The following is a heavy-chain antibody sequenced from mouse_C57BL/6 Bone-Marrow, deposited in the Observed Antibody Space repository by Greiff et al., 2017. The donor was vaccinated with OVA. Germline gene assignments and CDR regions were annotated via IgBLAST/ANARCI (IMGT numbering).Heavy chain of an antibody. CDR2: SRNKANDYTT. D-gene: IGHD2-3*01. CDR1: GFTFSDFY. J-gene: IGHJ3*01. CDR3: ARDAGDGYPWFAY. V-gene: IGHV7-1*01. Sequence: EVKLVESGGGLVQSGRSLRLSCATSGFTFSDFYMEWVRQAPGKGLEWIAASRNKANDYTTEYSASVKGRFIVSRDTSQSILYLQMNALRAEDTAIDYCARDAGDGYPWFAYWGQGTLVTVSA.